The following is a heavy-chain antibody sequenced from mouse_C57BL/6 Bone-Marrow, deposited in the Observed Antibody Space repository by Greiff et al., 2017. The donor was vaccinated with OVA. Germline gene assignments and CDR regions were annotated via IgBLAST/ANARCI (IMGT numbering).Heavy chain of an antibody. J-gene: IGHJ4*01. Sequence: EVKLMESEGGLVQPGSSMKLSCTASGFTFSDYYMAWVRQVPEKGLEWVANINYDGSSTYYLDSLKSRFIISRDNAKNILYLQMSSLKSEDTATYYCARDGNSNYDYYAMDYWGQGTSVTVSS. CDR1: GFTFSDYY. CDR2: INYDGSST. V-gene: IGHV5-16*01. D-gene: IGHD2-5*01. CDR3: ARDGNSNYDYYAMDY.